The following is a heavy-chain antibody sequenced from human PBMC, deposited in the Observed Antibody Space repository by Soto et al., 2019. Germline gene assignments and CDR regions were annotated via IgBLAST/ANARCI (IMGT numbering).Heavy chain of an antibody. V-gene: IGHV4-31*03. CDR2: IYYSGST. J-gene: IGHJ5*02. CDR1: GGSISSGGYY. Sequence: SETLSLTCTVSGGSISSGGYYWSWIRQHPGKGLEWIGYIYYSGSTYYNPSLKSRVTISVDTSKNQFSLKLSSVTAADTAVYYCERARIAAAGTWFDPWGQGTLVTVSS. CDR3: ERARIAAAGTWFDP. D-gene: IGHD6-13*01.